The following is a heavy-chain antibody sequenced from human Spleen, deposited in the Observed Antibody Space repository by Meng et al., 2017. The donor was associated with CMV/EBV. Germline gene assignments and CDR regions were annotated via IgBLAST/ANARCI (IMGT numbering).Heavy chain of an antibody. CDR1: GFSFSDNY. CDR3: AKVGSMAIVVVPAAIVYGMDV. Sequence: GGSLRLTCAASGFSFSDNYMSWIRQAPGKGLEWISYISGGSSTIYYADSVKGRFTISRDNAKYSLYLQMNSLRAEDTAVYYCAKVGSMAIVVVPAAIVYGMDVWGQGTTVTVSS. V-gene: IGHV3-11*04. D-gene: IGHD2-2*03. J-gene: IGHJ6*02. CDR2: ISGGSSTI.